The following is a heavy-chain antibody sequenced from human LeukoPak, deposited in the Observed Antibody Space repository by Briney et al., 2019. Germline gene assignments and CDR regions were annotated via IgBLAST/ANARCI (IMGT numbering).Heavy chain of an antibody. J-gene: IGHJ4*02. CDR3: SRHSSNFYFDY. Sequence: SQTLSLTCTVSGGSISSGGYYWSWIRQPPGKGLEWIGYIYHSGSTYYNPSLKSRVTISVDTSKNQFSLKLSSVTAADTAVYYCSRHSSNFYFDYWGQGTLVTVSS. CDR1: GGSISSGGYY. D-gene: IGHD6-13*01. V-gene: IGHV4-30-2*01. CDR2: IYHSGST.